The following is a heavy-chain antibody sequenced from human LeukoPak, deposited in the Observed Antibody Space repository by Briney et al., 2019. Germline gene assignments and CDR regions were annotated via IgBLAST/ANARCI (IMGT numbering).Heavy chain of an antibody. CDR2: INLSGST. D-gene: IGHD2-2*01. V-gene: IGHV4-34*01. CDR3: AREGRYCSSTSCYRFRYYYYMDV. Sequence: PSETLSLTCAVYGGSFSGYYWSWIRQPPGKGLEWIGEINLSGSTNYNPSLKSRVTISVDTSKNQFSLKLSSVTAADTAVYYCAREGRYCSSTSCYRFRYYYYMDVWGKGTTVTVSS. J-gene: IGHJ6*03. CDR1: GGSFSGYY.